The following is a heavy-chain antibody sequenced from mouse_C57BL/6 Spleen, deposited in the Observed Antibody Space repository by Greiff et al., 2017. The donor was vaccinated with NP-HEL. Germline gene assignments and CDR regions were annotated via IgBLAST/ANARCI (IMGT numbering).Heavy chain of an antibody. CDR2: IDPETGGT. CDR3: THYYGRGNYYAMDY. V-gene: IGHV1-15*01. D-gene: IGHD1-2*01. CDR1: GYTFTDYE. Sequence: SGAELVRPGASVTLSCKASGYTFTDYEMHWVKQTPVHGLEWIGAIDPETGGTAYNQKFKGKAILTADKSSSTAYMELRSLTSEDSAVYYCTHYYGRGNYYAMDYWGQGTSVTVSS. J-gene: IGHJ4*01.